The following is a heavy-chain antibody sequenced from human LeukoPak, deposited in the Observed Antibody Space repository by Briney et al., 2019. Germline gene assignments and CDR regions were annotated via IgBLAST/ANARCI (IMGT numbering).Heavy chain of an antibody. Sequence: QRGGPLRPPLAVSGFTFSSYAMSWVPQAPGKGRGGVSIINGGGKSTHYADSVKGRVTISRDNSKNTLYLQMNSLRLEDTALYYCAKTLQGYYYYGLDVWGQGTTVTVSS. CDR1: GFTFSSYA. CDR3: AKTLQGYYYYGLDV. CDR2: INGGGKST. D-gene: IGHD4-11*01. J-gene: IGHJ6*02. V-gene: IGHV3-23*01.